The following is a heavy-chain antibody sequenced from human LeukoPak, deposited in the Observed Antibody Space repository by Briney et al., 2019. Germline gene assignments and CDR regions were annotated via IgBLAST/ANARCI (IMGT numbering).Heavy chain of an antibody. V-gene: IGHV4-59*01. J-gene: IGHJ4*02. CDR1: GGSISSYY. D-gene: IGHD3-22*01. Sequence: SETLSLTCTVSGGSISSYYSLWTRHPPAKALEGSGYIYYSGSTNYNPSVKSRVTISVDTSKNQFSLKLSSVTAADTAVYYCATYSSGYQRNDYWGQGTLVTVSS. CDR3: ATYSSGYQRNDY. CDR2: IYYSGST.